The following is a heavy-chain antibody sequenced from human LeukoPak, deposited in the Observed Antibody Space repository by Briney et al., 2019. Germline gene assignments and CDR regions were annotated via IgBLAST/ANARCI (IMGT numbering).Heavy chain of an antibody. CDR3: ARAGLRFSH. Sequence: SETLSFTCAVYGGSFSGYYWSWIRQPPGKGLEWIGEINHSGSTNYNPSLKSRVTISVDTSKNQFSLKLSSVTAADTAVYYCARAGLRFSHWGQGTLVTVSS. D-gene: IGHD3-3*01. J-gene: IGHJ4*02. V-gene: IGHV4-34*01. CDR2: INHSGST. CDR1: GGSFSGYY.